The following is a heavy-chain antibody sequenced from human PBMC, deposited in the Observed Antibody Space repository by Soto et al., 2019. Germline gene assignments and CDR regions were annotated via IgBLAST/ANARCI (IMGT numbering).Heavy chain of an antibody. J-gene: IGHJ4*02. CDR1: GFTFSSYG. V-gene: IGHV3-30*18. D-gene: IGHD3-3*01. CDR3: AKDLGLRFLEWLSN. Sequence: QVQLVESGGGVVQPGRSLRLSCAASGFTFSSYGMHWVRQAPGKGLEWVAVISYDGSNKYYADSVKGRFTISRDNSKNTLYLPMNSLRAEDTAVYYCAKDLGLRFLEWLSNWGQGTLVTVSS. CDR2: ISYDGSNK.